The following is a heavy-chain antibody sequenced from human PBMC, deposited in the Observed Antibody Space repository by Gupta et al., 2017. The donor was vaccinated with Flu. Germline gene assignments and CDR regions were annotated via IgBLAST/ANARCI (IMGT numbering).Heavy chain of an antibody. CDR3: ARPLNPGLGELSLDY. CDR1: GGSFGGYY. Sequence: QVQLQQWGAGLLTPSETLPLTCAVSGGSFGGYYWRWIRQPPGKGLEWIGEINHSGSTNYNPSLKSRVTISVDTSKNQFSLKLSSVTAADTAVYYCARPLNPGLGELSLDYWGQGTLVTVSS. V-gene: IGHV4-34*01. CDR2: INHSGST. J-gene: IGHJ4*02. D-gene: IGHD3-16*02.